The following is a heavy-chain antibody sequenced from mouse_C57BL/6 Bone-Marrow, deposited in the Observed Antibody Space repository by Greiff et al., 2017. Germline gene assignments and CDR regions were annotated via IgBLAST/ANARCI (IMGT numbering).Heavy chain of an antibody. J-gene: IGHJ3*01. CDR1: GFTFSSYG. D-gene: IGHD4-1*01. CDR2: ISSGGSYT. Sequence: EVQLVESGGDLVKPGGSLKLSCAASGFTFSSYGMSWVRQTPDKRLEWVATISSGGSYTYYPDSVKGRFTISRENAKNTLYLQMSSLKSEDTAMYYCASQTGSFAYWGQGTLVTVSA. V-gene: IGHV5-6*01. CDR3: ASQTGSFAY.